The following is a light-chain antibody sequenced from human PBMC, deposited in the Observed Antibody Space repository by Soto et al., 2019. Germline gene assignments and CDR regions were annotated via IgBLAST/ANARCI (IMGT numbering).Light chain of an antibody. V-gene: IGKV1-5*01. CDR2: AAS. Sequence: DIQMTQSPSTLPASVGDRVTITCRASQSISSWLAWYQQKPGKAPKLLIYAASTLQSGVPSRFSGSGSGTDFTLTISSLQPEDFATYYCQQLNSYPDLTFGGGTKVDIK. CDR3: QQLNSYPDLT. J-gene: IGKJ4*01. CDR1: QSISSW.